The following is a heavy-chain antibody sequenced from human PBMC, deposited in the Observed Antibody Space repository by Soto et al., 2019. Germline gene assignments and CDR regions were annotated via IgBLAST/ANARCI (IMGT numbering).Heavy chain of an antibody. V-gene: IGHV4-59*01. J-gene: IGHJ4*02. CDR3: ARTARQFDY. Sequence: QVQLQESGPGLVKPSETLSLTCTVSGDSITTYYWSWIRQPPGKGLECIGYIYHSGDTNYNPSLRGRVTMSLDTSKNQFSLRLTSVTDADAAVYYCARTARQFDYWSQGTLVTVSS. D-gene: IGHD6-6*01. CDR2: IYHSGDT. CDR1: GDSITTYY.